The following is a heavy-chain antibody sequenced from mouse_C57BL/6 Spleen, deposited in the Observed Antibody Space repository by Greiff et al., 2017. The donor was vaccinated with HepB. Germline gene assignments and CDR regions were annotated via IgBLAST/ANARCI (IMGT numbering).Heavy chain of an antibody. CDR3: ARSGGGYDVTFDY. V-gene: IGHV1-55*01. CDR2: IYPGSGST. CDR1: GYTFTSYW. D-gene: IGHD2-2*01. Sequence: VQLQQSGAELVKPGASVKMSCKASGYTFTSYWITWVKQRPGQGLEWIGDIYPGSGSTNYNEKFKSKATLTVDTSSSTAYMQLSSLTSEDSAVYYCARSGGGYDVTFDYWGQGTTLTVSS. J-gene: IGHJ2*01.